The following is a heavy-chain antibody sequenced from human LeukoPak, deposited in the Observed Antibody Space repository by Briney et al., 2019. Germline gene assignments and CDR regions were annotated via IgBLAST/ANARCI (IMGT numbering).Heavy chain of an antibody. CDR1: GFTVSTNY. V-gene: IGHV3-53*01. Sequence: GGSLRLSCAAPGFTVSTNYMSWVRQAPGKGLEWVSVIYSDGRTYYADSVKGRFTISRDNSKNTLYLQMNSLRAEDTAVYYCARDSGRFDVFDIWGQGTMVTVSS. D-gene: IGHD3-10*01. CDR2: IYSDGRT. J-gene: IGHJ3*02. CDR3: ARDSGRFDVFDI.